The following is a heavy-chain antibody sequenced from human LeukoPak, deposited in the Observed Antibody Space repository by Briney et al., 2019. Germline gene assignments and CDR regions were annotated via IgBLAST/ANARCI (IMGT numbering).Heavy chain of an antibody. J-gene: IGHJ4*02. CDR1: GGSFSGYY. D-gene: IGHD4-17*01. CDR3: ARSPGRYGDFDY. V-gene: IGHV4-34*01. CDR2: INHSGST. Sequence: SETLSLTCAVYGGSFSGYYWSWIRQPPGKGLEWIGEINHSGSTNYNPPLKSRVTMSVDTSKNQFSLKLSSVTAADTAVYYCARSPGRYGDFDYWGRGTLVTVSS.